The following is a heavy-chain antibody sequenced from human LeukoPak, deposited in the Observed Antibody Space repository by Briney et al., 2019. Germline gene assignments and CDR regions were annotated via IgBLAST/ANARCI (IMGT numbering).Heavy chain of an antibody. V-gene: IGHV4-59*01. CDR1: GGSSSGYY. CDR3: AKEFYGSGIYYSDDAFDI. D-gene: IGHD3-10*01. CDR2: IYYSGGT. Sequence: SETLSLTCAVYGGSSSGYYWSWIRQPPGKGLEWIGYIYYSGGTNYHPSLKSRVTMSVDTSKNQFSLNLSSVTAADTAVYYCAKEFYGSGIYYSDDAFDIWGQGTMVTVSS. J-gene: IGHJ3*02.